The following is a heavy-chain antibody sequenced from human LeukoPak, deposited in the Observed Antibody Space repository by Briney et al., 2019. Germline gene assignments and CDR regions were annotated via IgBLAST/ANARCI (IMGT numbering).Heavy chain of an antibody. D-gene: IGHD2-2*02. Sequence: GGSLRLSCAASGFTFSSYGMHWVRQAPGKGLEWVAVIWYDGSNKYYADSVKGRFTISRDNSKNTLYLQMNSLRAEDTAVYYCARDRYCSSTSCYNLDYWGQGTLVTVSS. CDR3: ARDRYCSSTSCYNLDY. CDR1: GFTFSSYG. J-gene: IGHJ4*02. CDR2: IWYDGSNK. V-gene: IGHV3-33*01.